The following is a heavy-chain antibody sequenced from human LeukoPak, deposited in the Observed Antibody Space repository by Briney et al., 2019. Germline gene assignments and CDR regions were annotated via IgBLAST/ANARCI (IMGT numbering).Heavy chain of an antibody. CDR3: ASTSKGDYVPNDY. V-gene: IGHV4-34*01. J-gene: IGHJ4*02. CDR1: GGSFSGYY. Sequence: SETLSLTCAVYGGSFSGYYWSWIRQPPGKGLEWIGEINHSGSTNYNPSLKSRVTISVDTSKNQFSLKLSSVTAADTAVYYCASTSKGDYVPNDYWGQGTLVTVSS. D-gene: IGHD3-16*01. CDR2: INHSGST.